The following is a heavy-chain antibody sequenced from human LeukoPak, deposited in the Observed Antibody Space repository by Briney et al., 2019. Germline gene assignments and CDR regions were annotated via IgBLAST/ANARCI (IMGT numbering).Heavy chain of an antibody. V-gene: IGHV4-4*02. Sequence: SETLSLTCAVSGGSISSSNWWSGVRQHPGKGLEWIGEIYHSGSTNYNPSLKSPVTISLEKSKNQFSLKLSSVTAADTAVYYCARELTASGVVGYCSGGSCYKFDYWGQGTLVTVSS. CDR2: IYHSGST. D-gene: IGHD2-15*01. J-gene: IGHJ4*02. CDR1: GGSISSSNW. CDR3: ARELTASGVVGYCSGGSCYKFDY.